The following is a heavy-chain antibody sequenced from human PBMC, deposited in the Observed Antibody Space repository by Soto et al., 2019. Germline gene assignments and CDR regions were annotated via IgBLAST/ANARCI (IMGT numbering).Heavy chain of an antibody. CDR1: GFTFSSYA. CDR3: AREVVDSRGWYRGEGYFDL. D-gene: IGHD6-19*01. J-gene: IGHJ2*01. Sequence: QVQLVESGGGVVQPGRSLRLSCAASGFTFSSYAMHWVRQAPGKGLEWVAVISYDGSNKYYADSVKGRFTISRDNSKNTLYLQMNSLRAEDTAGYYCAREVVDSRGWYRGEGYFDLWGRGTLVTVSS. CDR2: ISYDGSNK. V-gene: IGHV3-30-3*01.